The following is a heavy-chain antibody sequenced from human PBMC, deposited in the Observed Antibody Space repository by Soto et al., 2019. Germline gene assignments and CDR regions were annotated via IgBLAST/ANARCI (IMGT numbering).Heavy chain of an antibody. CDR3: ASGSSYYDSSGYYYYFDY. CDR1: GYTFTSYY. V-gene: IGHV1-46*01. D-gene: IGHD3-22*01. CDR2: INPSGGST. Sequence: GASVKVSCKASGYTFTSYYMHWVRQAPGQGLEWMGIINPSGGSTSYAQKFQGRVTMTRDTSTSTVYMELSSLRSEDTAVYYCASGSSYYDSSGYYYYFDYWGQGTLVTAPQ. J-gene: IGHJ4*02.